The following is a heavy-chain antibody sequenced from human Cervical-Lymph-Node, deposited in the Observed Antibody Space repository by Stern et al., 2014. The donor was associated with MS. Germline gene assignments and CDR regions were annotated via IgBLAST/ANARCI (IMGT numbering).Heavy chain of an antibody. CDR3: FSSGWYGGRHFDY. V-gene: IGHV3-21*01. J-gene: IGHJ4*02. D-gene: IGHD6-19*01. CDR1: GLAFDNYN. CDR2: ISNSATYT. Sequence: VQLVQSGGGLVKPGGSLRLSCAASGLAFDNYNMNWVRQAPGKGLEWVSCISNSATYTDYADSVKGRFTISRDNAKNSLYLQMNSLRADDTAVYYCFSSGWYGGRHFDYWGQGSLVTVSS.